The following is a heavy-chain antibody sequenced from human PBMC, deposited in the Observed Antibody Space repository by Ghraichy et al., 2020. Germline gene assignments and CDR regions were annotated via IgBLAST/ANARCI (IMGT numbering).Heavy chain of an antibody. V-gene: IGHV3-23*01. Sequence: GGSLRLSCAASGFTFSNYAMTWVRQAPGKGLEWVSTISGSGTSTYYADSVKGRFTISRDNPKNTLYLQMNSLRAEDTAVYYCAKDIVVVPAAMVDYGMDVWGQGTTATVSS. J-gene: IGHJ6*02. CDR2: ISGSGTST. CDR3: AKDIVVVPAAMVDYGMDV. D-gene: IGHD2-2*01. CDR1: GFTFSNYA.